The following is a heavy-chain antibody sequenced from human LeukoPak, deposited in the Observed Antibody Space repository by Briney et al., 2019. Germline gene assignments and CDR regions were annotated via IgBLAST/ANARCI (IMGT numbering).Heavy chain of an antibody. CDR3: ARDTIPYCSSTSCYFGVSGY. CDR1: GFTFSSYA. Sequence: GGSLRLSCAASGFTFSSYAMSWVRQAPGKGLEWVSAISGSGGSTYYADSVKGRFTISRDNSKNTLYLQMNSLRAEDTAVYYCARDTIPYCSSTSCYFGVSGYWGQGTLVTVSS. J-gene: IGHJ4*02. V-gene: IGHV3-23*01. CDR2: ISGSGGST. D-gene: IGHD2-2*01.